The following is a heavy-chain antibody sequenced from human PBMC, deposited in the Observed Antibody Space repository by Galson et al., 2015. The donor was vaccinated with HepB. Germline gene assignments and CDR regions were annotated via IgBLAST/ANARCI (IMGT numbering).Heavy chain of an antibody. CDR3: AKVARPQMYCNGGDCYPAESTHYFDY. D-gene: IGHD2-8*02. Sequence: SLRLSCAASGFSFSNYGMYWVRQAPGKGLEWVAVMSYDGGNKEYADSVQGRFNISRDNSKNTLYLQMNSLRAEDTAVYYCAKVARPQMYCNGGDCYPAESTHYFDYWGQGTLVTVSS. CDR1: GFSFSNYG. CDR2: MSYDGGNK. V-gene: IGHV3-30*18. J-gene: IGHJ4*02.